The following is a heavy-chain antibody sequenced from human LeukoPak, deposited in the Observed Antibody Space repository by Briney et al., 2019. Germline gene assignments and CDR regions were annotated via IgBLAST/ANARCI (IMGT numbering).Heavy chain of an antibody. D-gene: IGHD1-26*01. CDR3: VRGAYSGSLDY. CDR2: ISPDGSGT. J-gene: IGHJ4*02. Sequence: PGGSLRLSCAASGFTLSSYWMHWVRQGPGKGPVWVSRISPDGSGTSYADSVKGRFTISRDNAKNTLYLQMNSLRVEDTAVYYCVRGAYSGSLDYWGQGTLVTVSS. V-gene: IGHV3-74*01. CDR1: GFTLSSYW.